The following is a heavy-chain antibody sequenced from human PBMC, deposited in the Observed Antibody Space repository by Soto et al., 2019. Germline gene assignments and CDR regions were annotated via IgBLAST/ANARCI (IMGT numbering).Heavy chain of an antibody. CDR3: ARHYCSSTSCYPVYYYYYGMDV. J-gene: IGHJ6*02. CDR2: IYPGDSDT. V-gene: IGHV5-51*01. Sequence: GESLKISCRGSGYSFTSYWIGWVRQMPGKGLEWMGIIYPGDSDTRYSPSFQGQVTISADKSISTAYLQWSSLKASDTAMYYCARHYCSSTSCYPVYYYYYGMDVWGQGTTVTVSS. CDR1: GYSFTSYW. D-gene: IGHD2-2*01.